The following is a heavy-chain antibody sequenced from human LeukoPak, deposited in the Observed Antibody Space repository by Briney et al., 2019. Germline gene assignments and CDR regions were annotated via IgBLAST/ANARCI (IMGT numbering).Heavy chain of an antibody. CDR1: GFTFSDYA. D-gene: IGHD3-10*01. CDR3: ARYGSGSYYHY. Sequence: GGSRRLSCAASGFTFSDYAMHWVRQAPGKGLEYVSAISTDGGGTYYVNSVEGRFTISRHNSKNTLYLQMGSLRAEDMAVYYCARYGSGSYYHYWGQGRMVGVSS. V-gene: IGHV3-64*01. J-gene: IGHJ4*02. CDR2: ISTDGGGT.